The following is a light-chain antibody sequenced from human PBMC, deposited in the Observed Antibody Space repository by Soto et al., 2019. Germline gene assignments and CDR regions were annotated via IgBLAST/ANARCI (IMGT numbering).Light chain of an antibody. CDR1: KNDIGVYDF. V-gene: IGLV2-8*01. Sequence: QSALTQPPSASGSPGQSVTISCTGTKNDIGVYDFVSWYQHHPGKAPRLIIYEVVQRPSGVPDRFSGSKSGSTASLTVSGLQAADEGDSFCKSYAGSNTYVFGSGTKLTVL. CDR3: KSYAGSNTYV. CDR2: EVV. J-gene: IGLJ1*01.